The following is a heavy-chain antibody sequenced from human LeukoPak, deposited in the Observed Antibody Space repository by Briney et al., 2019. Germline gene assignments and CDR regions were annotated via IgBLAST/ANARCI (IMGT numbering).Heavy chain of an antibody. V-gene: IGHV4-4*07. CDR3: ARAKDIVVVPAAGEAYYYYYMDV. CDR1: GGSISSYY. D-gene: IGHD2-2*01. CDR2: IYTSGST. J-gene: IGHJ6*03. Sequence: SETLSLTCTVSGGSISSYYWSWIRQPAGKGLEWIGRIYTSGSTNYNPSLTSRVTMSVDTSKNQFSLKLSSVTAADTAVYCCARAKDIVVVPAAGEAYYYYYMDVWGKGTTVTVSS.